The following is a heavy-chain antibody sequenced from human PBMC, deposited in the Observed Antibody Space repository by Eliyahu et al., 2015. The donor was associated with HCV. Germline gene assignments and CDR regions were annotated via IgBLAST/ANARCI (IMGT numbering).Heavy chain of an antibody. CDR1: GYIFISYC. CDR2: INPSGGST. D-gene: IGHD5-12*01. V-gene: IGHV1-46*01. CDR3: ARALNSGNNYDALNI. J-gene: IGHJ3*02. Sequence: QVQLVQSGAEVEKPGASVKVSCKASGYIFISYCIHWVRQAPGQGLEWMGVINPSGGSTTYAQKFRGRVTLTRDTSTTTVYMDLSSLRSEDTAVYYCARALNSGNNYDALNIWGQGTMVTVSS.